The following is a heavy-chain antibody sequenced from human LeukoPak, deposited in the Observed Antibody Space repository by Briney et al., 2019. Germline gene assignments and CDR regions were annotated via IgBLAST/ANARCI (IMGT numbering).Heavy chain of an antibody. J-gene: IGHJ4*02. Sequence: GRSLRLSCAASGFTFSSYGMHWVRQAPGKGLEWVAVISYDGSNKYYADSVKGRFTISRDNSKNTLYLQMNSLRAEDTAVYYCAKDGHYDSSGYYGVFDYWGQGTLVTVSS. CDR2: ISYDGSNK. V-gene: IGHV3-30*18. D-gene: IGHD3-22*01. CDR3: AKDGHYDSSGYYGVFDY. CDR1: GFTFSSYG.